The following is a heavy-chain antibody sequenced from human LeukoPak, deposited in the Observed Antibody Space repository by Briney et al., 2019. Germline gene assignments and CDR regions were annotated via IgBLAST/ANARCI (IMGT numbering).Heavy chain of an antibody. J-gene: IGHJ4*02. Sequence: ASVKVSCKASGYTFTSYYIHWVRQAPGQGLEWMGIINPRGVSTSYAQRFQGRATMTGDTSTSTVYMELSSLRSEDTAVYYCARDLRNDNGSGSSRFDSWGQGTLVTVSS. V-gene: IGHV1-46*01. D-gene: IGHD3-10*01. CDR2: INPRGVST. CDR3: ARDLRNDNGSGSSRFDS. CDR1: GYTFTSYY.